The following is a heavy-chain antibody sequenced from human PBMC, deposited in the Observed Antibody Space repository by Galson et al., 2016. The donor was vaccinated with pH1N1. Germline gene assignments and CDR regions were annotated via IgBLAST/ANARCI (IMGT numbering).Heavy chain of an antibody. Sequence: ETLSLTCAVPGGSISNAKWWSWVRQPPGKGLEWIGEFHQSGTTNYNPSLKSRVTISADKSKNHLSPKLSSVTAADPAVYYCASHYYTGGYGAFETWGQGTTVTVS. CDR2: FHQSGTT. D-gene: IGHD2-8*02. CDR1: GGSISNAKW. CDR3: ASHYYTGGYGAFET. V-gene: IGHV4-4*02. J-gene: IGHJ3*02.